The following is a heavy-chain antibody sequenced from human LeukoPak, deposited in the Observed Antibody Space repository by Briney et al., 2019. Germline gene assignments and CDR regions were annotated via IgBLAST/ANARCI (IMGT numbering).Heavy chain of an antibody. CDR1: GFTFSNAW. J-gene: IGHJ5*02. CDR3: TTAGNAVLRYFDWLRTDWFDP. Sequence: PGGSLRLSCAASGFTFSNAWMSWVRQAPGKGLGWVGRIKSKTDGGTTDYAAPVKGRFTISRDDSKNTLYLQMNSLKTEDTAVYYCTTAGNAVLRYFDWLRTDWFDPWGQGTLVTVSS. V-gene: IGHV3-15*01. D-gene: IGHD3-9*01. CDR2: IKSKTDGGTT.